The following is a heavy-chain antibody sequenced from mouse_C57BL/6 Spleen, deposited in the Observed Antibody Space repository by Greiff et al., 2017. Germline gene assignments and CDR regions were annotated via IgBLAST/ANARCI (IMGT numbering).Heavy chain of an antibody. Sequence: QVQLQQSGAELVKPGASVKLSCQASGYTFTEYTIHWVKQRSGQGLEWIGWFYPGSGSIKYNEKFKDKATLTADKSSSTVYMELSRLTSEASAVYFCARHENPIYYEYDGYYFDYWGQGTTLTVSS. CDR3: ARHENPIYYEYDGYYFDY. J-gene: IGHJ2*01. D-gene: IGHD2-4*01. CDR1: GYTFTEYT. V-gene: IGHV1-62-2*01. CDR2: FYPGSGSI.